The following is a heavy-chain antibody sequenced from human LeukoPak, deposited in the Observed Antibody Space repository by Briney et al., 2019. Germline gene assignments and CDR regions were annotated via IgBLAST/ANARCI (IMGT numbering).Heavy chain of an antibody. J-gene: IGHJ6*03. CDR1: GFTFSSYA. CDR3: AKNERLRLGELSPYYYYYMDV. V-gene: IGHV3-23*01. Sequence: GGSLKLSCAASGFTFSSYAMSWVRQAPGKGLEWVSATSGSGGSTYYADSVKGRFTISRDNSKNTLYLQMNSLRAEDTAVYYCAKNERLRLGELSPYYYYYMDVWAKGPRSPSP. CDR2: TSGSGGST. D-gene: IGHD3-16*02.